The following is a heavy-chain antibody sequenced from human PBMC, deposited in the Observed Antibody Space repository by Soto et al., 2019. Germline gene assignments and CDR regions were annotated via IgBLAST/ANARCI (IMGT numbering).Heavy chain of an antibody. CDR1: GYTFTSYG. V-gene: IGHV1-18*01. J-gene: IGHJ6*02. D-gene: IGHD2-2*01. CDR3: ARDRYCSSTSCSYGMDV. CDR2: ISAYNGNT. Sequence: PVKVSCKASGYTFTSYGISWVRQAPGQGLEWMGWISAYNGNTNYAQKLQGRVTMTTDTSTSTAYMELRSLRSDDTAVYYCARDRYCSSTSCSYGMDVWGQGTTVTVSS.